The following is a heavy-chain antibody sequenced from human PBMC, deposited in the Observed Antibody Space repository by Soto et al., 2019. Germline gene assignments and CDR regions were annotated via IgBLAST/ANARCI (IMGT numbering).Heavy chain of an antibody. CDR2: IYYSGSVSNT. CDR1: GGSISSTSYY. Sequence: SATLSLTYTVSGGSISSTSYYWGWIRQPPGKGLEWIGSIYYSGSVSNTYDNPSLKSRLTISVDTSKNEVSLKLSSVTAADTAVYYCARDSTVATIGGGMDGWGQGTTVTVSS. CDR3: ARDSTVATIGGGMDG. D-gene: IGHD5-12*01. J-gene: IGHJ6*02. V-gene: IGHV4-39*02.